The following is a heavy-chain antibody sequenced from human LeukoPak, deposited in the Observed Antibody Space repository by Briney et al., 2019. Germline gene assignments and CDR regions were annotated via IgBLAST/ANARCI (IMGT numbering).Heavy chain of an antibody. CDR2: IKQDGSEK. CDR3: ARERHYYGSGSYSLG. Sequence: GGSLRLSCAASGFTFSSYWMSWVRQAPGKGLEWVANIKQDGSEKYYVDSVKGRFTISRDNAKNSLYLQMNSLSAEDTAVYYCARERHYYGSGSYSLGWGQGTLVTVSS. J-gene: IGHJ4*02. CDR1: GFTFSSYW. V-gene: IGHV3-7*01. D-gene: IGHD3-10*01.